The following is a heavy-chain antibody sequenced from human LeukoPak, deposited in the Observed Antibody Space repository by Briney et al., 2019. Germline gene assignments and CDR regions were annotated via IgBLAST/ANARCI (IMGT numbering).Heavy chain of an antibody. Sequence: ASVKVSCKASGYTFTSYAMHWVRQAHGQRLEWMGWINAGNGNTKYSQKFQGRVTITRDTSASTAYMELSSLRSEDTAVYYCAREGPAAGTPYYFDYWGQGTLVTVSS. D-gene: IGHD6-13*01. V-gene: IGHV1-3*01. CDR2: INAGNGNT. CDR1: GYTFTSYA. CDR3: AREGPAAGTPYYFDY. J-gene: IGHJ4*02.